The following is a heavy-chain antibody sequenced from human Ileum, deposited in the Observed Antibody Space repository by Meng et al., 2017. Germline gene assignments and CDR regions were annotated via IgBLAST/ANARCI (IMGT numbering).Heavy chain of an antibody. V-gene: IGHV6-1*02. CDR2: TYYTSNWNN. Sequence: PLQQLGPCLVEPPPPLSPTCSTTGDNVPRSNTAWNSIRQSPSRGLEWLGRTYYTSNWNNDYAVSVRSRITINADTSKSQSSLHLNSVTPEDTAVYYCARGFWKSGFDSWGQGTLVTVSS. J-gene: IGHJ5*02. CDR3: ARGFWKSGFDS. D-gene: IGHD3-3*01. CDR1: GDNVPRSNTA.